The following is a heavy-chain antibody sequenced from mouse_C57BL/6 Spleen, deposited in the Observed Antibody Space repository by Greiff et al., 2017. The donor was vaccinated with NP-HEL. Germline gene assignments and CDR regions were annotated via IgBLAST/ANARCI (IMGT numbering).Heavy chain of an antibody. CDR2: ISSGSSTI. CDR3: AKPFYGSSTYYYAMDY. D-gene: IGHD1-1*01. Sequence: EVQRVESGGGLVKPGGSLKLSCAASGFTFSDYGMHWVRQAPEKGLEWVAYISSGSSTIYYADTVKGRFTISRDNAKNTLFLQMTSLRSEDTAMYYCAKPFYGSSTYYYAMDYWGQGTSVTVSS. V-gene: IGHV5-17*01. J-gene: IGHJ4*01. CDR1: GFTFSDYG.